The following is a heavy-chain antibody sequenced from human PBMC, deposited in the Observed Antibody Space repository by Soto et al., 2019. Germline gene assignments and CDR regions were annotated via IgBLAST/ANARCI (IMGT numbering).Heavy chain of an antibody. CDR2: IWYDGSNK. J-gene: IGHJ6*02. CDR3: AREEWNGDYSYYYYYYGMDV. Sequence: PGGSLRLSCAASGFTFSSYGMHWVRQAPGKGLEWVAVIWYDGSNKYYADSVKGRFTISRDNSKNTLYLQMNSLRAEDTAVYYCAREEWNGDYSYYYYYYGMDVWGQGTTVTVSS. D-gene: IGHD4-17*01. V-gene: IGHV3-33*01. CDR1: GFTFSSYG.